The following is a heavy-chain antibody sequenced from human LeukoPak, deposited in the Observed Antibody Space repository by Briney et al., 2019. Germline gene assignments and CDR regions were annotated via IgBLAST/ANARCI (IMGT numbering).Heavy chain of an antibody. J-gene: IGHJ4*02. D-gene: IGHD3-10*01. V-gene: IGHV4-39*01. CDR3: ARRVPSGSGSYDFDY. Sequence: PSETLSLTCTVSGVSISSDSYYWGWIRQSPGKGLEWIGSINYSGTTYYNPSLKSRVSISVDTSKNQFSLKVSSVTAADTAVYYCARRVPSGSGSYDFDYWGQGTLVTVSP. CDR2: INYSGTT. CDR1: GVSISSDSYY.